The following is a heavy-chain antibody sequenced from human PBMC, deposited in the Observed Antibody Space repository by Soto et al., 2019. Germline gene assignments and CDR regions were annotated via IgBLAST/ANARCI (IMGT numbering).Heavy chain of an antibody. CDR2: ISYSGVST. D-gene: IGHD5-12*01. Sequence: EVQLLESGGGLVQPGGSLRLSCAASGFTFSSYAMTWVRQAPGKGLERVLAISYSGVSTYYADSVKGRFTISRDSSENTLSLQMNSLRVDDTAVYYCARTRGYSDYDREYWGQGTLVTVSS. V-gene: IGHV3-23*01. J-gene: IGHJ4*02. CDR3: ARTRGYSDYDREY. CDR1: GFTFSSYA.